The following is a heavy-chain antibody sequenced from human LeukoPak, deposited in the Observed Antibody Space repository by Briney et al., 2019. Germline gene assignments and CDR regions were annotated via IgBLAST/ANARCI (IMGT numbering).Heavy chain of an antibody. CDR2: IKQDGIEK. CDR3: AAGRRFLEWFSPFDY. V-gene: IGHV3-7*01. D-gene: IGHD3-3*01. J-gene: IGHJ4*02. CDR1: GFTVSDYW. Sequence: GGPLRLSCAASGFTVSDYWRSWVRQAPGKGLVWVANIKQDGIEKYYLDSVKGRFTVSRDNAKNSLYLQMDSLRAQDTAVYYCAAGRRFLEWFSPFDYWGQGTLVTASS.